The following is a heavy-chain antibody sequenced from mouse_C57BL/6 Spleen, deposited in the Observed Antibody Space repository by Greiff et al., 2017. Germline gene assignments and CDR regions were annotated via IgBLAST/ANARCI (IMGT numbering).Heavy chain of an antibody. J-gene: IGHJ4*01. CDR3: ARARSPYAMDY. CDR2: IDPSDSET. CDR1: GYTFTSYW. Sequence: VQLQQPGAELVRPGSSVKLSCKASGYTFTSYWMHWVKQRPIQGLEWIGNIDPSDSETHYNQKFKDKATLTVDKSSSTAYMQLSSLTSEDSAVYYCARARSPYAMDYWGQGTSVTVSS. V-gene: IGHV1-52*01.